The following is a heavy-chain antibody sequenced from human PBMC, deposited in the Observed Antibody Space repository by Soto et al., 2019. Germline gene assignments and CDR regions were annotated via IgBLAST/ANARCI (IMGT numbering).Heavy chain of an antibody. J-gene: IGHJ5*02. CDR3: AKGDNLGPKTGYAFDP. D-gene: IGHD5-12*01. Sequence: PSQTLSLTCVISGDSVSSNTASWNWIRQSPSRGLEWLGRTYFRSKWYNDYAVSVISRIIINPDTSNNQFSLQLNSVTPEDTAVYFCAKGDNLGPKTGYAFDPWGQGIMVTVSS. CDR2: TYFRSKWYN. V-gene: IGHV6-1*01. CDR1: GDSVSSNTAS.